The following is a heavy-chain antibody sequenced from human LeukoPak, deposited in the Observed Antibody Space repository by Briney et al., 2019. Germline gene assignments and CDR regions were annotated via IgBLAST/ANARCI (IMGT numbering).Heavy chain of an antibody. CDR3: AKADDY. CDR2: ISYDGSNK. V-gene: IGHV3-30*18. CDR1: GFTLSSYG. J-gene: IGHJ4*02. Sequence: PGGSLRLSCAASGFTLSSYGMHWVRQAPGKGLEWVAVISYDGSNKYYADSVKGRFTISRDNSKNTLYLQMNSLRAEDTAVYYCAKADDYWGQGTLVTVSS.